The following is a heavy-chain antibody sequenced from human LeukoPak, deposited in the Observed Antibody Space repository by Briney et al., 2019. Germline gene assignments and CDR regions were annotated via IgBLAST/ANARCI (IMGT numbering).Heavy chain of an antibody. Sequence: PSETLSLTCTVSGGSISSSGYYWGWIRQPPGKGLEWIGSIYHSGSTYYNPSLKSRVTISVDTSKNQLSLKLSSVTAADTAVYYCARGSSSWKPKYEYYFDYWGQGTLVTVSS. CDR1: GGSISSSGYY. CDR3: ARGSSSWKPKYEYYFDY. V-gene: IGHV4-39*07. D-gene: IGHD6-13*01. CDR2: IYHSGST. J-gene: IGHJ4*02.